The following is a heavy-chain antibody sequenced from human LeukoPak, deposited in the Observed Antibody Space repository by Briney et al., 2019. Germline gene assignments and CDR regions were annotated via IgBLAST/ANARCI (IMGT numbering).Heavy chain of an antibody. D-gene: IGHD3-22*01. CDR3: ARYVSSGLDY. Sequence: SETLSLTCTVSGGSISRYYWSWTRQSPGKGLEWIGYIYYSGSTNYNPSLKSRGTISLDTSKNQFSLNLRSVTAADTAVYYCARYVSSGLDYWGQGSLVTVSS. J-gene: IGHJ4*02. CDR1: GGSISRYY. V-gene: IGHV4-59*01. CDR2: IYYSGST.